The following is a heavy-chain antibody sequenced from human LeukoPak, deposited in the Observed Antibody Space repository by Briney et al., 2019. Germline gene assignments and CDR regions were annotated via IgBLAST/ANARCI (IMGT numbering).Heavy chain of an antibody. CDR3: ARDDVRDGYNFHFDY. D-gene: IGHD5-24*01. J-gene: IGHJ4*02. Sequence: GRSLRLSCAASGLTFSSYAMHWVRQAPGKGLEWVAVISYDGSNKYYADSVKGRFTISRDNSKNTLYLQMNSLRAEDTAVYYCARDDVRDGYNFHFDYWGQGTLVTVSS. CDR1: GLTFSSYA. CDR2: ISYDGSNK. V-gene: IGHV3-30-3*01.